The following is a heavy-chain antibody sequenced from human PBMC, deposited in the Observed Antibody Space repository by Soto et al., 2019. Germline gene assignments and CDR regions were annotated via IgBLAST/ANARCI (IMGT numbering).Heavy chain of an antibody. CDR2: IDPSDSQT. CDR3: ARQIYDSDTGPNFQYYFDS. J-gene: IGHJ4*02. CDR1: GYSFAGYW. V-gene: IGHV5-10-1*01. Sequence: GESLKISCKGSGYSFAGYWITWVRQKPGKGLEWMGRIDPSDSQTYYSPSFRGHVTISVTKSITTVFLQWSGLRASDTAMYYCARQIYDSDTGPNFQYYFDSWGQGTPVTDSS. D-gene: IGHD3-22*01.